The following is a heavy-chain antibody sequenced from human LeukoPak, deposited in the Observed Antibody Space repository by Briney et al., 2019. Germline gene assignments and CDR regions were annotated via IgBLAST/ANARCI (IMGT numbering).Heavy chain of an antibody. CDR2: IYYSGGA. CDR1: GDSISSSTHY. Sequence: PSETLSLTCTVSGDSISSSTHYWGWIRQPPGKGLEWIGSIYYSGGAFYNPSLKRRVTISVDTSKNQFSLNLSSMTAADTAVYYCAGQSALSSSWYAADWGQGTLVTVSS. V-gene: IGHV4-39*01. CDR3: AGQSALSSSWYAAD. D-gene: IGHD6-13*01. J-gene: IGHJ4*02.